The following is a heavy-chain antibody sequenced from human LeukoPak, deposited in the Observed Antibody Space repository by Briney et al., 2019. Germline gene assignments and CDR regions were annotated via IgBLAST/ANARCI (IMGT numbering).Heavy chain of an antibody. V-gene: IGHV1-69*05. CDR1: GGTFSSYA. J-gene: IGHJ4*02. CDR3: ARVATIFGVVIGFDY. D-gene: IGHD3-3*01. CDR2: IIPIFGTA. Sequence: SVKVSCKASGGTFSSYAISWVRQAPGQGLEWMGGIIPIFGTANYAQKFQGRVTITTDESTSTAYMELSSLRSEDTAVYYCARVATIFGVVIGFDYWGQGTLVTVSS.